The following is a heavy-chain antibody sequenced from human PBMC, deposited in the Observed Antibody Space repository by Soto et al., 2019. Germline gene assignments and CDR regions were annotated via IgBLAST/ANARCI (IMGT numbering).Heavy chain of an antibody. J-gene: IGHJ4*02. Sequence: EVQLLESGGGLVQPGGSLRLSCAASGFTFSSYAMSWVRQAPGKGLEWVSAISTSASSTYYAYYADSVKGRFTISRDKSRNTLYLQMNSLRAEDTAVYYSAKGGTGATGYLDYWGQGTLVTVSS. V-gene: IGHV3-23*01. D-gene: IGHD1-7*01. CDR1: GFTFSSYA. CDR3: AKGGTGATGYLDY. CDR2: ISTSASSTYYA.